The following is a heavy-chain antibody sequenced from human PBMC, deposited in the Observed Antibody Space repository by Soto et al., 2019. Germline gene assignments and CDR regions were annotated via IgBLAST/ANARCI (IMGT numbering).Heavy chain of an antibody. D-gene: IGHD2-21*01. Sequence: VASVKVSCKASGYTFTSYDINWVRQATGQGLEWMGWMNPNSGNTGYAQKFQGRVTMTRNTSISTAYMELSSLRSEDTAVYYCARVSCLWRGYYYYGMDVWGQGTTVTVSS. CDR2: MNPNSGNT. CDR3: ARVSCLWRGYYYYGMDV. V-gene: IGHV1-8*01. CDR1: GYTFTSYD. J-gene: IGHJ6*02.